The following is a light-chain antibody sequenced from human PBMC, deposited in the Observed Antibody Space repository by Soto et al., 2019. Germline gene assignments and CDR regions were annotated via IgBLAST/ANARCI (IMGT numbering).Light chain of an antibody. CDR1: SDDVGCYNF. J-gene: IGLJ1*01. V-gene: IGLV2-14*03. CDR3: SSYTSSTPYV. CDR2: DVN. Sequence: QSALTQPASVSGSPGQSITISCTGTSDDVGCYNFVSWYQQHPGKAPKLMIFDVNNRPSGVSTRFSGSKSGNTASLTISGLQAEDEADYYCSSYTSSTPYVFGPGTKVTVL.